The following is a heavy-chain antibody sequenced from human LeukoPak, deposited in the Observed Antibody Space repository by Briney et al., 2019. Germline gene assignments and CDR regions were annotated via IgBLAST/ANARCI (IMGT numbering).Heavy chain of an antibody. CDR3: ARAYHDGGCLIDY. V-gene: IGHV3-23*01. CDR2: IRNNGATT. CDR1: GITFSSHA. Sequence: GGSLRLSCAASGITFSSHAMTWVRQAPGKGLEWVASIRNNGATTDYADSVKGRFTISRDNSKSTLYLQMNSLRAEDTAVYYCARAYHDGGCLIDYWGQGTLVTVSS. D-gene: IGHD4-23*01. J-gene: IGHJ4*02.